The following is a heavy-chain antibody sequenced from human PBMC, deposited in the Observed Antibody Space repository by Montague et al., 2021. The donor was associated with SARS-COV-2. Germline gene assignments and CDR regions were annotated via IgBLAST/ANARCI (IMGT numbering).Heavy chain of an antibody. Sequence: TLSLTCTVSGGSISSGSYYWSWIRQPAGKGLEWIGRISISGSTNYXXXLKSRVTISVDTSKNQFSLKLSSVTAADTAVYCCARDIAVAGLFDYRGQGTLVTVSS. D-gene: IGHD6-19*01. V-gene: IGHV4-61*02. CDR2: ISISGST. CDR3: ARDIAVAGLFDY. J-gene: IGHJ4*02. CDR1: GGSISSGSYY.